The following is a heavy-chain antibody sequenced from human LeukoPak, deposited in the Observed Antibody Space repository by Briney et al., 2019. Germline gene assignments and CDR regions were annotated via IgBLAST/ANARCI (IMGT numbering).Heavy chain of an antibody. Sequence: PSETLSLTCTVSGGSVSSGSYYWSWIRQPAGKGLEWIGHISSSGSTNYNPSLKSRVTISVDTSKNQFSLKLSSVTAADTAVYFCARGPYSYDSSGAFDIWGQGTMVTVSS. J-gene: IGHJ3*02. V-gene: IGHV4-61*09. CDR3: ARGPYSYDSSGAFDI. CDR1: GGSVSSGSYY. D-gene: IGHD3-22*01. CDR2: ISSSGST.